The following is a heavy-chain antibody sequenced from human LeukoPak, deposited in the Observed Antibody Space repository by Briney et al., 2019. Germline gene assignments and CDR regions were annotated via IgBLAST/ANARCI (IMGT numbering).Heavy chain of an antibody. D-gene: IGHD6-13*01. Sequence: GGSLRLSCAASGFTFSDYYMSLIRQAPGKGLEWVSYISSSGSTIYYADSVKGRFTISRDNAKNSMYLQMNSLRAEDTAVYYCARDPGAATFDYWGQGTLVTVSS. CDR3: ARDPGAATFDY. CDR1: GFTFSDYY. V-gene: IGHV3-11*04. J-gene: IGHJ4*02. CDR2: ISSSGSTI.